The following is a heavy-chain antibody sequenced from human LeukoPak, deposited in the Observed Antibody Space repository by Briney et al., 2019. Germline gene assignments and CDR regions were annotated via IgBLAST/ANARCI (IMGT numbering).Heavy chain of an antibody. J-gene: IGHJ6*03. D-gene: IGHD6-19*01. CDR1: GFTFSSYA. Sequence: GRSLRLSCAASGFTFSSYAMYWVRQAPGKGLEWVAVISYDGSNKYYADSVKGRFTISRDNSKNTLYLQMNSLRAEDTAVYYCLTRSLVAVTGNYYMDVWGKGTTVTVSS. CDR2: ISYDGSNK. V-gene: IGHV3-30-3*01. CDR3: LTRSLVAVTGNYYMDV.